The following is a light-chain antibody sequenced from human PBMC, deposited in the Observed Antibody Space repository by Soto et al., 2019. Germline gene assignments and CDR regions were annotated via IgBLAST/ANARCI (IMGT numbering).Light chain of an antibody. CDR1: QSVSSN. J-gene: IGKJ3*01. Sequence: EIVMTQSPAALSVSPGERATLSCRASQSVSSNLAWYQQKPGQAPRLLIYGASSRATGIPARFSGSGSGTEFTLTISSLQSEDFAVYYCQQCNNWVTFGPGTKVDIK. CDR3: QQCNNWVT. V-gene: IGKV3-15*01. CDR2: GAS.